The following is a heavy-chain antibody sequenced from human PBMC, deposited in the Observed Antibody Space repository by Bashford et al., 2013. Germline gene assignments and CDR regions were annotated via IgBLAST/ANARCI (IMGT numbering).Heavy chain of an antibody. CDR2: ISSHEGRVK. Sequence: RQAPGKGLEWISYISSHEGRVKYYADSVKGRFTISRDNSKNSLYLQINNLSAEDTAVYYCARDRYIAGWYPGAFDIWGQGTVVTVSS. J-gene: IGHJ3*02. V-gene: IGHV3-48*03. CDR3: ARDRYIAGWYPGAFDI. D-gene: IGHD6-19*01.